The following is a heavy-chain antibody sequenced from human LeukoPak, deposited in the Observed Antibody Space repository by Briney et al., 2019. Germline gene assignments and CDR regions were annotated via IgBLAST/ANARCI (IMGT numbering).Heavy chain of an antibody. J-gene: IGHJ4*02. Sequence: PGGSLRLSCAASGFTFSSYDMHWVRQATGKGLEWVSAIGTAGDTYYPGSVKGRFTISRENAKNSLYLQMNSLRAGDTAVYYCARAQSSYGSGSYYLDYWGQGTLVAVSS. CDR2: IGTAGDT. CDR3: ARAQSSYGSGSYYLDY. V-gene: IGHV3-13*01. D-gene: IGHD3-10*01. CDR1: GFTFSSYD.